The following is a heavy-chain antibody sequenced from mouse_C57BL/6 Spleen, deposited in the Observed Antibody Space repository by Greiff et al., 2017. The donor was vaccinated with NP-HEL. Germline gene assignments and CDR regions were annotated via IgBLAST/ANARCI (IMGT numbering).Heavy chain of an antibody. CDR3: TTRETTVVPFDY. CDR1: GFNIKDDY. D-gene: IGHD1-1*01. J-gene: IGHJ2*01. Sequence: EVQLQQSGAELVRPGASVKLSCTASGFNIKDDYMHWVKQRPEQGLEWIGWIDPENGDTEYASKFQGKATITADTSSNTAYLQLSSLTSEDTAVYYCTTRETTVVPFDYWGQGTTLTVSS. V-gene: IGHV14-4*01. CDR2: IDPENGDT.